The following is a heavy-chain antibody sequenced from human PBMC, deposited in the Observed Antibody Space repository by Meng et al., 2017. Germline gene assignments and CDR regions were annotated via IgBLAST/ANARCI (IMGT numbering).Heavy chain of an antibody. J-gene: IGHJ4*02. CDR2: ISGDGSIT. CDR3: LDEAPRSDY. Sequence: EVQLVEFGGGLVQPGGSLRLSCAASGFTFNNYWMHWVRQVPGKGLVWVSRISGDGSITNYADSVKGRFTISRDNAKNTLYLQMNSLRPEDTAVYYCLDEAPRSDYWGQGSLVTASS. V-gene: IGHV3-74*01. D-gene: IGHD1-1*01. CDR1: GFTFNNYW.